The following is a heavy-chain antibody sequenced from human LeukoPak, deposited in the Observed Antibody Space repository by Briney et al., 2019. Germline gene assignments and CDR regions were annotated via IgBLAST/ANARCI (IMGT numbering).Heavy chain of an antibody. CDR3: ARDGEYCTSTGCYYPF. J-gene: IGHJ4*02. CDR2: ISTSGST. CDR1: GFTFSTYG. Sequence: GGSLRLSCAGSGFTFSTYGMSWVRQAPGKGLERASGISTSGSTYYADPVKGRFTISRDNSKNTLYLQMNSLRAEDTAVYYCARDGEYCTSTGCYYPFWGQGTLVTVSS. V-gene: IGHV3-23*01. D-gene: IGHD2-2*01.